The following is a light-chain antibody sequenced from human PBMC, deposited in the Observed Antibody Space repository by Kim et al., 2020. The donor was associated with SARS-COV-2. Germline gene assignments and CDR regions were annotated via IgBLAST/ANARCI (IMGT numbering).Light chain of an antibody. V-gene: IGKV1-33*01. CDR3: QQYDNLIT. CDR1: QDISNY. CDR2: DAS. J-gene: IGKJ5*01. Sequence: SESVGDRVTITCQASQDISNYLNWYQQKPGKAPKLLIYDASNLETGVPSRFSGSGSGTDFTFTISSLQPEDIATYYCQQYDNLITFGQGTRLEIK.